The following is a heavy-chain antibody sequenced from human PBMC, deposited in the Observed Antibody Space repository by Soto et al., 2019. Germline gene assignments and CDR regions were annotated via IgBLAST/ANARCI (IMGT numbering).Heavy chain of an antibody. D-gene: IGHD3-22*01. V-gene: IGHV4-34*01. Sequence: ETLSLTCAVYGGSFSGYYWSWIRQPPGKGLEWIGEINHSGSTNYNPSLKSRVTISVDTSKNQFSLKLSSVTAADTAVYYCARAKPLLYYYDSSGYYDYWGQGTLVTVSS. CDR2: INHSGST. J-gene: IGHJ4*02. CDR3: ARAKPLLYYYDSSGYYDY. CDR1: GGSFSGYY.